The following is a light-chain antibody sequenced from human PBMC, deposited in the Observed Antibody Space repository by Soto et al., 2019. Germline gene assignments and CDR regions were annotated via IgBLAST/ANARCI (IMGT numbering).Light chain of an antibody. CDR1: QDISNY. Sequence: QMDHSPSSLSASVGDRVTFTCQASQDISNYLNWYQQKPGKAPKLLIYDASNLETGVPSRFSGSGSGTDVTFTISSLQPEDIATYYCQQYDNLPITFGQGTRLEIK. CDR3: QQYDNLPIT. CDR2: DAS. J-gene: IGKJ5*01. V-gene: IGKV1-33*01.